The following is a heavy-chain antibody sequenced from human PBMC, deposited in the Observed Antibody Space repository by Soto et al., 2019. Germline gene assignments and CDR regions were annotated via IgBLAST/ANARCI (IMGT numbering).Heavy chain of an antibody. CDR2: IHSSGST. CDR3: ASDLSSSWYDY. D-gene: IGHD6-13*01. V-gene: IGHV4-4*07. Sequence: TSETLSLTCTVSGASMSSYHWSWIRQPAGKGLEWIGHIHSSGSTNYNPSLKSRVTMSVDTSKNQFSLRLMSLTAADTAVYYCASDLSSSWYDYWGQGTLVTVSS. CDR1: GASMSSYH. J-gene: IGHJ4*02.